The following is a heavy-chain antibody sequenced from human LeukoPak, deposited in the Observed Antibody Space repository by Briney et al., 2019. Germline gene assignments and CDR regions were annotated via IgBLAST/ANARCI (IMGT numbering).Heavy chain of an antibody. V-gene: IGHV3-33*07. CDR3: ARDRLTGAYYFDY. CDR1: GFTFSRYW. Sequence: GGSLRLSCAASGFTFSRYWMSWVRQAPGKGLEWVAVIWYDGSNKYYADSVKGRFTISRDNSKNTLYLQMNSLRAEDTAVYYCARDRLTGAYYFDYWGQGTLVTVSS. D-gene: IGHD1-20*01. CDR2: IWYDGSNK. J-gene: IGHJ4*02.